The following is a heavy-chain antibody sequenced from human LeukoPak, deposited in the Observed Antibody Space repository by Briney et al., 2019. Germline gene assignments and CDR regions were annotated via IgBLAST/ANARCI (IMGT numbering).Heavy chain of an antibody. CDR3: ARGGYCTNGVCYPLAFDI. V-gene: IGHV4-59*01. D-gene: IGHD2-8*01. Sequence: SETLSLTCTVSGGSISSYYWSWIRQPPGKGLEWIGYIYYSGSTNYNPSLKSRVTISVDTSKNQFSLKLSSVTVADTAVYYCARGGYCTNGVCYPLAFDIWGQGTMVTVSS. J-gene: IGHJ3*02. CDR2: IYYSGST. CDR1: GGSISSYY.